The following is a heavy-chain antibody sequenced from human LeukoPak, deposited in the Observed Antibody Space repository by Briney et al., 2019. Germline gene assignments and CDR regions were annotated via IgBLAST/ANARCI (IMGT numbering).Heavy chain of an antibody. J-gene: IGHJ2*01. CDR3: ARGRGWYFDL. CDR2: INSDGRII. CDR1: GFTFSNYW. Sequence: PAGSLTLSCAASGFTFSNYWMHWVRQVPGKGLVWVSHINSDGRIINYADSVKGRFTISRDNAKNTLYLQMNSLRVEDTAVYYCARGRGWYFDLWGRGTLVTVSS. D-gene: IGHD3-10*01. V-gene: IGHV3-74*01.